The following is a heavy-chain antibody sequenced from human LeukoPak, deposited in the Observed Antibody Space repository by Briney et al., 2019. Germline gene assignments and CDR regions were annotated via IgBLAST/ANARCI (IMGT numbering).Heavy chain of an antibody. V-gene: IGHV3-23*01. CDR3: AKKNGYSSSYYYYGMDV. D-gene: IGHD6-13*01. J-gene: IGHJ6*02. Sequence: PGRSLRLSCAASGFTFSSYAMHWVRQAPGKGLEWVSAISGSGGSTYYADSVKGRFTISRDNSKNTLYLQMNSLRAEDTAVYYCAKKNGYSSSYYYYGMDVWGQGTTVTVSS. CDR2: ISGSGGST. CDR1: GFTFSSYA.